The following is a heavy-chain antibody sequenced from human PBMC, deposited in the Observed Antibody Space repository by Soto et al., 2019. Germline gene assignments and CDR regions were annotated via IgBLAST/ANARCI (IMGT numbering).Heavy chain of an antibody. D-gene: IGHD6-6*01. J-gene: IGHJ5*02. CDR2: IYSSGST. Sequence: QVQLQESGPGLVKPSETLSLTCTVSGGSISNYYWSWIRQSAGRGLEWIGRIYSSGSTNYNPSLQGRVTMSVQTSKRQFSLKLRSVTAADTAVYYCAREEGQLVAVSWFDPWGQGTLVTVSS. CDR3: AREEGQLVAVSWFDP. V-gene: IGHV4-4*07. CDR1: GGSISNYY.